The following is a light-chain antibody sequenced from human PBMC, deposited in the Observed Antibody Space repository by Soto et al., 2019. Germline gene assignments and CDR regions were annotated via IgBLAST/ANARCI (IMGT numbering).Light chain of an antibody. Sequence: DIQMTQSPSTLSASVGDRVTITCRASQSISSWLAWYQQKPEKAPQLLIYKSFSLESGVPSSFSGSGSGTEFTLTISSLQTDEFATYYCQQYNSYWTFGQGTKVEIK. CDR3: QQYNSYWT. V-gene: IGKV1-5*03. J-gene: IGKJ1*01. CDR1: QSISSW. CDR2: KSF.